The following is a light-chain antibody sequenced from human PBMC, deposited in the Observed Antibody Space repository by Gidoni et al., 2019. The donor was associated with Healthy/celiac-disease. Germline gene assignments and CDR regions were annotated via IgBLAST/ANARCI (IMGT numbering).Light chain of an antibody. CDR3: QSYDSSLSGYV. CDR1: GSNIGAGYD. Sequence: QSVLTQPPSVSVAPGQRVTISCTGSGSNIGAGYDVPGYQRLPGTAPKLLIYGNSNRPSGVPSRVSGSKSGTSASLALTGLQAEDEADYYCQSYDSSLSGYVFGTGTKVTVL. V-gene: IGLV1-40*01. J-gene: IGLJ1*01. CDR2: GNS.